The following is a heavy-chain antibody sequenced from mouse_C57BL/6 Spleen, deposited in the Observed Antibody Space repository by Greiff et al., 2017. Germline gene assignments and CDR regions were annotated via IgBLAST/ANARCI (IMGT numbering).Heavy chain of an antibody. Sequence: VQLQQSGPELVKPGASVKISCKASGYTFTDYYMNWVKQSHGKSLEWIGDINPNNGGTSYNQKFKGKATLTGDKSSSTAYMDLHSLTSADSAVYYCARSGYYGGSLWFAYWGQGTLVTVSA. CDR1: GYTFTDYY. CDR3: ARSGYYGGSLWFAY. J-gene: IGHJ3*01. D-gene: IGHD1-1*01. CDR2: INPNNGGT. V-gene: IGHV1-26*01.